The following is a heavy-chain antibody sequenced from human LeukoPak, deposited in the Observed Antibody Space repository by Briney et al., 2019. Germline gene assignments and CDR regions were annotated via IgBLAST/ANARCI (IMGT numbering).Heavy chain of an antibody. Sequence: GRSLRPSCAASGFTFSSYAIHWVRQAPGKGLEWVAVISYDGSNKYYADSVKGRFTMSRDNSKKTLYLQMNSLRAEDTAVYYCARSVGATDLHYWGQGTLVTVSS. CDR1: GFTFSSYA. CDR2: ISYDGSNK. CDR3: ARSVGATDLHY. V-gene: IGHV3-30-3*01. J-gene: IGHJ4*02. D-gene: IGHD1-26*01.